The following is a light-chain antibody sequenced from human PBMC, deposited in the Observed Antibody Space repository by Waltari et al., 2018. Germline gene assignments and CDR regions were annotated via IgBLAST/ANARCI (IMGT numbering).Light chain of an antibody. CDR1: QSISNY. J-gene: IGKJ4*01. CDR3: QQLNSYPLT. CDR2: SAS. Sequence: DIQLTQSPSFLSASVRDRVTITCRASQSISNYFAWYQQKPGKAPKLLIYSASTLQSGVPSRFSGSGSGTEFSLTISSLQPEDFATYYCQQLNSYPLTFGGGTKVEIK. V-gene: IGKV1-9*01.